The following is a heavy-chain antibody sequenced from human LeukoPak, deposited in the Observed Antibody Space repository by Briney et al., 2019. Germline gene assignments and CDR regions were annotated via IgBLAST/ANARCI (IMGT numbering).Heavy chain of an antibody. CDR1: GYTFTGYY. CDR3: ARASRDFDASGQFDY. J-gene: IGHJ4*02. V-gene: IGHV1-2*02. D-gene: IGHD3-9*01. Sequence: ASVKVSCKASGYTFTGYYMHWVRQAPGKGLEWMGWINPNSGGTNYAQKFQGRVTMTRDTSISTAYMELSRLRSDDTAVYYCARASRDFDASGQFDYWGQGTLVTVSS. CDR2: INPNSGGT.